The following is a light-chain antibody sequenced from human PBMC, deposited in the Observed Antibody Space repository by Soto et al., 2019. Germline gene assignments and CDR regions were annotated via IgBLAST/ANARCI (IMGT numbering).Light chain of an antibody. V-gene: IGLV3-21*04. CDR2: YDS. CDR3: QVWVGGSDHPI. Sequence: SYEVTQPHSVSVAPGKTASISCGGNSIGSKSVHWYQQKPGQAPVLVVYYDSDRPSGIPERFSGSNSGNTATLTISRVEAGDEADYYCQVWVGGSDHPIFGGGTKVTVL. J-gene: IGLJ2*01. CDR1: SIGSKS.